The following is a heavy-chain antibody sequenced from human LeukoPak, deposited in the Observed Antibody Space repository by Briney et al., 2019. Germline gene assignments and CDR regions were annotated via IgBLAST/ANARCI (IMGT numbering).Heavy chain of an antibody. J-gene: IGHJ4*02. CDR1: GYTFTGYY. CDR2: INPNNGAT. CDR3: TRESGSYHGNDY. D-gene: IGHD1-26*01. V-gene: IGHV1-2*06. Sequence: ASVKVSCKASGYTFTGYYMHWVRQAPGQGLEWMGRINPNNGATNYAQRLQGRVTITGDTSISTAYMELSSLRSDDTAVYYCTRESGSYHGNDYWGQGTLVTVSS.